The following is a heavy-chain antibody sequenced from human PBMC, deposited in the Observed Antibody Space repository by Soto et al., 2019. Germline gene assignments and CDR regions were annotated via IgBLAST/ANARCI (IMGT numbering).Heavy chain of an antibody. CDR2: SA. J-gene: IGHJ5*02. D-gene: IGHD2-15*01. CDR3: AREGPPDIAWFDP. Sequence: QVQLVQSGAEVKKPGSSVKVSCKASGGTFSIYTISWVRQAPGQGLEWMGCSANSAQKFQGRLTVTADESTRTVYLELSSLTSEDTAVYYCAREGPPDIAWFDPWGQGTLVSVSS. CDR1: GGTFSIYT. V-gene: IGHV1-69*01.